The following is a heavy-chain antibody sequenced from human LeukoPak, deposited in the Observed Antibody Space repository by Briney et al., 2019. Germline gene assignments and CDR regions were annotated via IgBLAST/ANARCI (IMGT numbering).Heavy chain of an antibody. CDR1: GFTFSSYS. D-gene: IGHD4-23*01. V-gene: IGHV3-48*01. J-gene: IGHJ4*02. Sequence: GGSLRLSCAASGFTFSSYSMNWVRQAPGKGLEWVSYISSSSSTIYYADSVKGRFTISRDSAKNSLYLQMNSLRAEDTAVYYCVRGNDYGGPHYWGQGTLVTVSS. CDR3: VRGNDYGGPHY. CDR2: ISSSSSTI.